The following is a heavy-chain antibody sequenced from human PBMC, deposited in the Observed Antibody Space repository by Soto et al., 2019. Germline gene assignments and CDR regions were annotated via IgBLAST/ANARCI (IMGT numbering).Heavy chain of an antibody. V-gene: IGHV4-31*11. CDR1: GGSIISASYS. J-gene: IGHJ5*02. CDR3: AREDAARIERWFDA. D-gene: IGHD6-6*01. Sequence: QVQLQESGPRLVKPSQTLSLSCAVSGGSIISASYSWNWISQSPGRGLEWIGHIYSSGSTYYNPSLKSRVSISVDTSNNQFSLKLTSVTAADTAVYFCAREDAARIERWFDAWGQGILVTVSS. CDR2: IYSSGST.